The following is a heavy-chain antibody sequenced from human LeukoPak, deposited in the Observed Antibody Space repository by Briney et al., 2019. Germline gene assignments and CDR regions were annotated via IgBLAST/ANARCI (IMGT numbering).Heavy chain of an antibody. V-gene: IGHV4-34*01. Sequence: SETLSLTCAVYGGSFSGYYWSWIRQPPGKGLEWIGEINHSGSTNYNPSLKSRVTISVDTSKNQFSLKLSSVTAADTAMYYCARVKRKYQVLKPLHETPSHYFDYWGQGTLVTVSS. D-gene: IGHD2-2*01. CDR2: INHSGST. CDR3: ARVKRKYQVLKPLHETPSHYFDY. J-gene: IGHJ4*02. CDR1: GGSFSGYY.